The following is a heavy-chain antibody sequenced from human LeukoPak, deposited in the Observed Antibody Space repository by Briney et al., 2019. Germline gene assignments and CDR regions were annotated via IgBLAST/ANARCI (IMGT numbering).Heavy chain of an antibody. CDR3: AKSLSGYYSNFDY. Sequence: GGSLRLSCAASAFTFSSYAMSWVRQAPGKGLDWVSTITPTGGNTFRADSVRGRFSISRDNSKNTLYLQMNSLRADDTALYYCAKSLSGYYSNFDYWGQGTLVTVSS. J-gene: IGHJ4*02. D-gene: IGHD3-22*01. CDR1: AFTFSSYA. CDR2: ITPTGGNT. V-gene: IGHV3-23*01.